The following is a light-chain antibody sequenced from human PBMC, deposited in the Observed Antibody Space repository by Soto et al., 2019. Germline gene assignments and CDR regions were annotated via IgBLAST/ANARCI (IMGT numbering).Light chain of an antibody. V-gene: IGKV2-28*01. J-gene: IGKJ3*01. CDR1: QSLLHSNGYTY. CDR3: MQASRSPYT. Sequence: DIVMTQSPLSLPVTPGEPASISCRSSQSLLHSNGYTYLDWYLQKPGQSPQLLIYLGFNRASGVPDRFSGSGSGTDFTLRISRVEAEDVGVYYCMQASRSPYTFGPGTKVDIK. CDR2: LGF.